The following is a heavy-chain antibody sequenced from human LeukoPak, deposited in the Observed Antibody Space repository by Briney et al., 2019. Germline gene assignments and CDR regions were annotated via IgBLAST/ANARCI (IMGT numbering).Heavy chain of an antibody. J-gene: IGHJ1*01. CDR3: ARAADIVVVPAAMQWYFQH. CDR1: GFTFSNYY. V-gene: IGHV3-69-1*01. D-gene: IGHD2-2*01. Sequence: GGSLRLSCAASGFTFSNYYMNWVRQAPGKGLEWVSSISSSSTIDYADYSKNRFTISRENTKNSLYLQMNSLRAEDTAVYYCARAADIVVVPAAMQWYFQHWGQGTLVTVSS. CDR2: ISSSSTI.